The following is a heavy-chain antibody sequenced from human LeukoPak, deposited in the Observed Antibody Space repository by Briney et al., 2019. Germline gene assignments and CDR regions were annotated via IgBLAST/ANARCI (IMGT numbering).Heavy chain of an antibody. V-gene: IGHV4-4*07. CDR3: ARDRGRSYGSFDY. CDR1: GGSISNYY. Sequence: SETLSLTCTVSGGSISNYYWSWIRQSAGKGLEWIGRVYTDGTTSYNPSLTATITMAIDTSKNQISLNLNSLTAADTAMYYCARDRGRSYGSFDYWGQGTLVTVSS. J-gene: IGHJ4*02. D-gene: IGHD5-18*01. CDR2: VYTDGTT.